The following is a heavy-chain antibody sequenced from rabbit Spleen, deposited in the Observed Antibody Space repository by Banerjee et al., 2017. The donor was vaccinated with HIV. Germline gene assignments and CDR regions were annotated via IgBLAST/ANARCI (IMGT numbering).Heavy chain of an antibody. CDR2: TYTGSSGDT. V-gene: IGHV1S40*01. J-gene: IGHJ4*01. Sequence: QSLEESGGDVVKPGASLTLTCTASGFSFSNNYVMCWVRQAPGKGLEWIAYTYTGSSGDTYYASWAKGRFTISKTSSTTVTLQMTSLTAADTATYFCARDAPYTGYGHDLWGPGTLVTVS. D-gene: IGHD7-1*01. CDR1: GFSFSNNYV. CDR3: ARDAPYTGYGHDL.